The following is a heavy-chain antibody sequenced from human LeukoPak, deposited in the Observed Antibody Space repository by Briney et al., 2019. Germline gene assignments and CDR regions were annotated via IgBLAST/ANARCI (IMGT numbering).Heavy chain of an antibody. V-gene: IGHV3-30*18. Sequence: GRSLRLSCAASGFTFSSYGMPWVRQAPGKGLEWVAVISYDGSNKYYADSVKGRFTISRDNSKNTLYLQMNSLRAEDTAVYYCAKDHDSSGYYRYYFDYWGQGTLVTVSS. D-gene: IGHD3-22*01. CDR2: ISYDGSNK. CDR3: AKDHDSSGYYRYYFDY. CDR1: GFTFSSYG. J-gene: IGHJ4*02.